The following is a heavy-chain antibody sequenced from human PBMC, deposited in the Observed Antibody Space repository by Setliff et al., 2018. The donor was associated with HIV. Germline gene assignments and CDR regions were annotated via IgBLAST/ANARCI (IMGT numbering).Heavy chain of an antibody. V-gene: IGHV4-61*02. D-gene: IGHD4-17*01. J-gene: IGHJ4*02. CDR2: IFSSGST. CDR1: GGSISSGSYY. Sequence: PSETLSLTCTVSGGSISSGSYYWSWIRQPAGKGLEWIGRIFSSGSTSYNSSLKSRVTMSVDMSKNQFSLRLTSVTAADTAVYYCARHPTVTSFQIDSWGQGTLVTVSS. CDR3: ARHPTVTSFQIDS.